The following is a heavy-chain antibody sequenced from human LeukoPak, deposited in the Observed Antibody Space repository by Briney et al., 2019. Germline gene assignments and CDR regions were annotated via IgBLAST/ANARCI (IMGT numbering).Heavy chain of an antibody. CDR3: ARDGDSSSDYYYYMDV. CDR1: GGSINSHY. CDR2: IYYSGST. J-gene: IGHJ6*03. Sequence: SETLSVTCTVSGGSINSHYWSWIRQPRGKGLEWIGYIYYSGSTNYNPSLKSRVTISVDTSKNQFSLKLSSVTAADAAVYYCARDGDSSSDYYYYMDVWGKGTTVTVSS. V-gene: IGHV4-59*11. D-gene: IGHD6-6*01.